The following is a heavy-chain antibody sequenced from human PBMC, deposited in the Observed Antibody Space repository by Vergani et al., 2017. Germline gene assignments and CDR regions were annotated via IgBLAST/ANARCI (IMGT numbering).Heavy chain of an antibody. J-gene: IGHJ6*03. CDR2: ISSSSSTI. Sequence: EVQLVESGGGLVQPGGSLRLSCAASGFTFSTYSMNWVRQAPGKGLEWVSYISSSSSTIYYADSVKGRFTISRDNAKNSLYLQMNSLRDEGAAVYYCAREDDFWSGSYYYYYVDVWGKGTTVTVSS. CDR3: AREDDFWSGSYYYYYVDV. CDR1: GFTFSTYS. V-gene: IGHV3-48*02. D-gene: IGHD3-3*01.